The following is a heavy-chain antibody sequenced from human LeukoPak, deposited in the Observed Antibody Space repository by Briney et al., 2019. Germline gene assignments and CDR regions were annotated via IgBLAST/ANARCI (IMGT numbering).Heavy chain of an antibody. CDR3: ARDCGSGCCDY. CDR1: GFTFSSYW. Sequence: GGSLRLSCAASGFTFSSYWMHWVRQAPGKGLVWVSRIQSDGSSTTYADSVKGRFTISRDNAKNTVYLQMNSLRVENTAVYYCARDCGSGCCDYWGQGTLVTVSS. CDR2: IQSDGSST. V-gene: IGHV3-74*01. J-gene: IGHJ4*01. D-gene: IGHD3-22*01.